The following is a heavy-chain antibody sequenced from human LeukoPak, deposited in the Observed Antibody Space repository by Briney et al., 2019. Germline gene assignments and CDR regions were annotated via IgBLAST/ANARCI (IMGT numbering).Heavy chain of an antibody. D-gene: IGHD1-26*01. CDR1: GFTLNNYA. J-gene: IGHJ3*02. V-gene: IGHV3-23*01. CDR2: ISGSGANT. CDR3: TKDHKYSGSPRAFDI. Sequence: GGSLRLSCAASGFTLNNYAMSWVRQAPGKGLEWVSGISGSGANTNYADSVKGRFTISRDNSKNTLYLQMNSLRAEDTAVYYCTKDHKYSGSPRAFDIWGQGTMVTVSS.